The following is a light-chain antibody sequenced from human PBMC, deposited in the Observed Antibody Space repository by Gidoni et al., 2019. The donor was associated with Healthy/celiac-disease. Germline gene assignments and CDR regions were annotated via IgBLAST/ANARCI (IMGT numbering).Light chain of an antibody. CDR3: QQSYSTLRT. J-gene: IGKJ2*01. V-gene: IGKV1-39*01. CDR2: AAS. Sequence: DIQMTQSPSSLSASVGDRVTITCRASQSISSYLNWYQQKPGKAPKLLIYAASSLQSGVPSMFSGSGSGTDFTLTISSLQPEDCATYYCQQSYSTLRTFGQGTKLEIK. CDR1: QSISSY.